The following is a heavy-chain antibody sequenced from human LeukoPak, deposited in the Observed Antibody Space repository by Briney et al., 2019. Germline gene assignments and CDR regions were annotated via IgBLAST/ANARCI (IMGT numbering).Heavy chain of an antibody. CDR2: ISSSSSYI. CDR1: GFTFSSYS. V-gene: IGHV3-21*01. Sequence: GGSLRLSCAASGFTFSSYSMNWVRQAPGKGLEWVSSISSSSSYIYYADSVKGRFTISRDNAKNSLYLQMNSLRAEDTAVYYCARGGKYYDFWSGYYTQYSAFDIWGQGTMVTVSS. CDR3: ARGGKYYDFWSGYYTQYSAFDI. J-gene: IGHJ3*02. D-gene: IGHD3-3*01.